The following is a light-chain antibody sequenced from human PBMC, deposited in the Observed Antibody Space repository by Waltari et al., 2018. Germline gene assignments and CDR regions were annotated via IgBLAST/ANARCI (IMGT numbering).Light chain of an antibody. CDR3: QQYNSYSPT. J-gene: IGKJ2*01. CDR2: KAS. CDR1: QSISSW. V-gene: IGKV1-5*03. Sequence: DIQMTQSPSTLSASVGDRVTITCRASQSISSWLAWYQQKPGKAPKLLIYKASSLESGVPSRFSGSGSGTEFILTISSLQPDDIATYYCQQYNSYSPTFGQGTKLEIK.